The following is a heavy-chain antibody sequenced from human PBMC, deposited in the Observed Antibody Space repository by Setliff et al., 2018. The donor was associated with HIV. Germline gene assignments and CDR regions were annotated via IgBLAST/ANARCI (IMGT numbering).Heavy chain of an antibody. J-gene: IGHJ6*03. CDR2: IKAGNGNT. Sequence: ASVKVSCKASGYTFTSYAMHWVRQAPGQRLEWMGWIKAGNGNTKYSQEFQGRVTITRDTSASTAYMELSSLRSEDTAGDYCARATIHYDWGSYRHRYMDVWGKGTTGTGSS. D-gene: IGHD3-16*02. CDR3: ARATIHYDWGSYRHRYMDV. CDR1: GYTFTSYA. V-gene: IGHV1-3*01.